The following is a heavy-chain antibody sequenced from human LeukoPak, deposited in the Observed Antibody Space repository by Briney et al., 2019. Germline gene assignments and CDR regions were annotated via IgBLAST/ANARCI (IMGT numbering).Heavy chain of an antibody. J-gene: IGHJ4*02. V-gene: IGHV3-21*01. Sequence: GGSLRLSCAASRFTFSSYSMDWVRQAPGKGLEWVSSISSSGNYIYYADSVKGRFTISRDNAKKSLSLQMNSLRAEDTAVYYCATGGNSLAYWGQGTLVTVSS. CDR3: ATGGNSLAY. D-gene: IGHD1-26*01. CDR2: ISSSGNYI. CDR1: RFTFSSYS.